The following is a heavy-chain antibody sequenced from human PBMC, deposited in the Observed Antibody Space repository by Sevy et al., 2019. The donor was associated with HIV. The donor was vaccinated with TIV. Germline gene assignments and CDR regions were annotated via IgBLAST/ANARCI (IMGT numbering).Heavy chain of an antibody. CDR3: ARGSPQIAVAGDWYFDL. CDR1: GFTFSSYS. D-gene: IGHD6-19*01. V-gene: IGHV3-21*01. CDR2: ISSSSSYI. J-gene: IGHJ2*01. Sequence: GGSLRLSCAASGFTFSSYSMNWVRQAPGKGLEWVSSISSSSSYIYYADSVKGRFTISRDNAKNSPYLQMNSLRAEDTAVYYCARGSPQIAVAGDWYFDLWGRGTLVTVSS.